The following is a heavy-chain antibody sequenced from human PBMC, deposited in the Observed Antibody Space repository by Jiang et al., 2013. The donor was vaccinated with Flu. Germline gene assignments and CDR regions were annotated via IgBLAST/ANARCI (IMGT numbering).Heavy chain of an antibody. Sequence: SGAEVKKPGSSVKVSCRASGGTFSTCVIDWVRRVPGQGLEWVGGIIPMFGTTNFAQKFQDRVTMTADESTNTAYMKLTRLTSEDTAVYYCARTLQTPSTDHYYDLDVWGQGTSITVTS. V-gene: IGHV1-69*01. CDR3: ARTLQTPSTDHYYDLDV. D-gene: IGHD4-11*01. J-gene: IGHJ6*03. CDR2: IIPMFGTT. CDR1: GGTFSTCV.